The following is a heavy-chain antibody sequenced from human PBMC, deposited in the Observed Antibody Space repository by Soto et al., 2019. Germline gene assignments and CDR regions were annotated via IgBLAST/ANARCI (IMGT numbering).Heavy chain of an antibody. Sequence: PGGSLRLSCAASGFTFSSYSMNWVRQAPGKGLEWVSSISSSSSYIYYADSVKGRFTISRDNAKNSLYLQMNSLRAEDTAVYYCARGGSGSYDIDYWGQGTLVTVSS. V-gene: IGHV3-21*01. D-gene: IGHD3-10*01. CDR2: ISSSSSYI. CDR3: ARGGSGSYDIDY. CDR1: GFTFSSYS. J-gene: IGHJ4*02.